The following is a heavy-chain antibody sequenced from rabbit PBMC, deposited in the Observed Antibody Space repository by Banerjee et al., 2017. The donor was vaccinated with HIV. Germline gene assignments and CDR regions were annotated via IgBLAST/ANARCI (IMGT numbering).Heavy chain of an antibody. V-gene: IGHV1S47*01. CDR1: GIDFSSYG. D-gene: IGHD8-1*01. J-gene: IGHJ3*01. CDR2: IYPDYGST. CDR3: ARDLGGSSDL. Sequence: QEQVVESGGGLVTLGGSLKLSCKASGIDFSSYGIGWVRQAPGKGLEWIAYIYPDYGSTDYASWVNGRFTISLDNAQNTVFLQMTSLTAADTATYFCARDLGGSSDLWGQGTLVTVS.